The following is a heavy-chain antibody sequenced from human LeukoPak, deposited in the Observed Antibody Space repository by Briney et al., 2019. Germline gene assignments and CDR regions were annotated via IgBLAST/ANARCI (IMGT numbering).Heavy chain of an antibody. CDR2: IYTSGST. J-gene: IGHJ6*03. D-gene: IGHD6-19*01. Sequence: SETLSLTCTVSGGSISSGSYYWSWIRQPAGKGPEWIGRIYTSGSTNYNPSLKSRVTISVDTSKNQFSLKLSSVTAADTAVYYCARVLAVAGRYYYYYMDVWGKGTTVTISS. CDR3: ARVLAVAGRYYYYYMDV. CDR1: GGSISSGSYY. V-gene: IGHV4-61*02.